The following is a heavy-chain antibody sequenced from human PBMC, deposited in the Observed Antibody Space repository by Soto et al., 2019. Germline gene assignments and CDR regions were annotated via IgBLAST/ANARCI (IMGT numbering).Heavy chain of an antibody. D-gene: IGHD6-19*01. CDR1: GFTFISYA. V-gene: IGHV3-64D*06. CDR3: VKDPSYSSGWYTSRMDV. CDR2: ISSNGGST. Sequence: PGGSLRLSCSASGFTFISYAMHWVLQAPGKGLEYVSAISSNGGSTYYADSVKGRFTISRDNSKNTLYLQMSSLRAEDTAVYYCVKDPSYSSGWYTSRMDVWGQGTTVTVSS. J-gene: IGHJ6*02.